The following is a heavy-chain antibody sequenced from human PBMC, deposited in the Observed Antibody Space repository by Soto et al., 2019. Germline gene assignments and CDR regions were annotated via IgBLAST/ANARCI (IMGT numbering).Heavy chain of an antibody. V-gene: IGHV3-15*01. Sequence: EVQLVESGGGSVKPGGSLRLSCAASGLTFSNVWMTWVRQAPGKGLEWVGRVKSKSDGETADVAAPVKGRFTISRDDSKNTVLLEMNSLKSEDTALYYCAITAMINRDSSTSFDYWGQGTQVTVSS. D-gene: IGHD5-18*01. CDR2: VKSKSDGETA. J-gene: IGHJ4*02. CDR3: AITAMINRDSSTSFDY. CDR1: GLTFSNVW.